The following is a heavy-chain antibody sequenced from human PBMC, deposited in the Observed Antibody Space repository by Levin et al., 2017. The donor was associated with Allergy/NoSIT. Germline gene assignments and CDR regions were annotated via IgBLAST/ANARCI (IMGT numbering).Heavy chain of an antibody. D-gene: IGHD3-3*01. CDR1: GFTFSSYA. CDR3: AKDSPMTIFGVVIQTGEPDPNY. V-gene: IGHV3-23*01. J-gene: IGHJ4*02. CDR2: ISGSGGST. Sequence: PSETLSLTCAASGFTFSSYAMSWVRQAPGKGLEWVSAISGSGGSTYYADSVKGRFTISRDNSKNTLYLQMNSLRAEDTAVYYCAKDSPMTIFGVVIQTGEPDPNYWGQGTLVTVSS.